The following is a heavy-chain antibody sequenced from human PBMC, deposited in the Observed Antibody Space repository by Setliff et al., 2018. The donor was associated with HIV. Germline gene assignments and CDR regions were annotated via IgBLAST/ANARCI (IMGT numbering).Heavy chain of an antibody. Sequence: SETLSLTCTVSGDSISSHSWSWIRQPPGKGLEWIGTLYHSGSPIYNSSLKSRVTISGDPSNNQLSLSLSSVTAADTAVYYSARPVSKYFYGMDVWGLGTTGTVSS. CDR2: LYHSGSP. J-gene: IGHJ6*02. V-gene: IGHV4-59*11. CDR3: ARPVSKYFYGMDV. CDR1: GDSISSHS.